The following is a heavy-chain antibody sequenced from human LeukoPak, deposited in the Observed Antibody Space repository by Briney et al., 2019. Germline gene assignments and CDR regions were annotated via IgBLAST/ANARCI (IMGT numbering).Heavy chain of an antibody. CDR2: IIHGGST. CDR3: ARYSFPLFDY. CDR1: GGSFSGYY. D-gene: IGHD2-21*01. Sequence: PSETLSLTCAVHGGSFSGYYWTWIRQSPGKGLEWIGEIIHGGSTKYNPSLKSRVTISIDTSKNQVSLKLSSMTAADTAVYYCARYSFPLFDYWGQGTLVTVSS. J-gene: IGHJ4*02. V-gene: IGHV4-34*12.